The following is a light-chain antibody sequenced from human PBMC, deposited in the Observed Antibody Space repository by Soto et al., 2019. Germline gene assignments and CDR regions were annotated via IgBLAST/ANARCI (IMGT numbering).Light chain of an antibody. CDR3: CSYAGSSTFYV. CDR1: SSDVGSYNL. Sequence: QSALTQPASGTGSPGQSSTITYTRTSSDVGSYNLVSWYQQHPGKAPKLMIYEGSKRPSGVSNRFSGSKSGNTASLTISGLQAEDEADYYCCSYAGSSTFYVFGTGTKVTVL. CDR2: EGS. V-gene: IGLV2-23*03. J-gene: IGLJ1*01.